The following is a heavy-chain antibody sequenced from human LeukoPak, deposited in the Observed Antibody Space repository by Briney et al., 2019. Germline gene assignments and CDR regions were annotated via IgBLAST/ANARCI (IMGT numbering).Heavy chain of an antibody. CDR3: ARDSFSGYDSFARGGGYFDY. D-gene: IGHD5-12*01. V-gene: IGHV1-69*13. CDR2: IIPIFGTA. Sequence: SVKVSCKASGYTFASYDINWVRQAPGQGLEWMGGIIPIFGTANYAQKFQGRVTITADESTSTAYMELSSLRSEDTAVYYCARDSFSGYDSFARGGGYFDYWGQGTLVTVSS. J-gene: IGHJ4*02. CDR1: GYTFASYD.